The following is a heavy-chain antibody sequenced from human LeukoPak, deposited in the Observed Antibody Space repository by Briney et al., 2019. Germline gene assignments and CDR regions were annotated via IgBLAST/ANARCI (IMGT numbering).Heavy chain of an antibody. CDR1: GGSVSTSY. CDR3: ARRTTVTPNWFDP. V-gene: IGHV4-59*08. J-gene: IGHJ5*02. D-gene: IGHD4-17*01. Sequence: PSETLSPTCTVSGGSVSTSYWTWIRQPPGKGLEWIGYMYYGGNANYNSSLKSRVTISLDTSKNQFSLRVNSVTAADTAVYYCARRTTVTPNWFDPWGQGTLVTVSS. CDR2: MYYGGNA.